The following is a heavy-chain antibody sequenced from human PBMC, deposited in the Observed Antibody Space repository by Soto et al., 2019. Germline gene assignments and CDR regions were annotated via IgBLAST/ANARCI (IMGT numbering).Heavy chain of an antibody. CDR1: GFTFSSYW. Sequence: EVQLVESGGGLVQPGESLRLSCAASGFTFSSYWMHWVRQAPGKGLVWVSRINSDGSSTSYAGSLKGRFTISRDNAKNTLYLQMHSLRAEDTAVYYCVRTSLVVAAAAREDYWGQGTLVNVSS. J-gene: IGHJ4*02. CDR3: VRTSLVVAAAAREDY. CDR2: INSDGSST. V-gene: IGHV3-74*01. D-gene: IGHD2-15*01.